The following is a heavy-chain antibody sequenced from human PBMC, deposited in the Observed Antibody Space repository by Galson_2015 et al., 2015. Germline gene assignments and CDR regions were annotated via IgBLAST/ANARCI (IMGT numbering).Heavy chain of an antibody. V-gene: IGHV2-5*02. Sequence: PAPVEHPQTLTLTCTFSGFSLPTRGLAGGWIRHPPGKALPWLAYICWANDRRYTPSLKTRLFITKDTSKTQVVLTMTDMDFDETAKYYGARRLGLWGRWDLSAFDFWGQGALVTVSS. CDR1: GFSLPTRGLA. J-gene: IGHJ3*01. D-gene: IGHD3-16*01. CDR2: ICWANDR. CDR3: ARRLGLWGRWDLSAFDF.